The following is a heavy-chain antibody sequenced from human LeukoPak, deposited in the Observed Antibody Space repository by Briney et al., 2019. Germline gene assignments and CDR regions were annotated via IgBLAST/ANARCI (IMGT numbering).Heavy chain of an antibody. J-gene: IGHJ4*02. CDR1: GGTFSSNT. CDR3: ARFSDRYYFDY. D-gene: IGHD2-15*01. V-gene: IGHV1-69*06. Sequence: GSSVKVSCKASGGTFSSNTISWVRQAPGQGLECMGGIIPIFGTANYAQKFQGRVTITADKSTSTAYMELSSLRSEDTAVYYCARFSDRYYFDYWGQGTLVTVSS. CDR2: IIPIFGTA.